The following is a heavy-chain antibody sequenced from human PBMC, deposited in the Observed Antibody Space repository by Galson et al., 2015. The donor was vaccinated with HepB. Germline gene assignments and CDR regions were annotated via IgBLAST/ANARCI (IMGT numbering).Heavy chain of an antibody. CDR3: ARDFYDILTGYYRASDY. CDR2: INPNSGGT. Sequence: SVKVSCKASGYTFTGYYMHWVRQAPGQGLEWMGRINPNSGGTNYAQKFQGRVTMTRDTSISTAYMELSRLRSDDTAVYYCARDFYDILTGYYRASDYWGQGTLVTVSS. V-gene: IGHV1-2*06. CDR1: GYTFTGYY. J-gene: IGHJ4*02. D-gene: IGHD3-9*01.